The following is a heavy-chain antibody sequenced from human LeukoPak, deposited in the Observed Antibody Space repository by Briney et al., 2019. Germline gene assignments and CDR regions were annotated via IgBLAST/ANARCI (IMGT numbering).Heavy chain of an antibody. D-gene: IGHD3-10*01. Sequence: ASVKVSCKASGYTFTGYYMHWVRQTPGRGLEWMGWINPNTGATKNAQKFQGRVTMTRDTSISTAYMGLSRLTSDDTAIYYCARTPYGSGSIGWFDPWGQGTLVTVSS. CDR3: ARTPYGSGSIGWFDP. CDR2: INPNTGAT. V-gene: IGHV1-2*02. J-gene: IGHJ5*02. CDR1: GYTFTGYY.